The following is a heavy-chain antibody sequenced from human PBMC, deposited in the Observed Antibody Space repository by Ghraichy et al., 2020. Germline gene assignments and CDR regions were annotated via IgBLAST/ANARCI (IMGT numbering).Heavy chain of an antibody. Sequence: GESLNISCAASGFTFSDYGIHWVRQAPGKGLEWVAVIWYDGSNKYYADSVKGRFTISRDNSQNTLYLQMNSLRAEDTAVYYCARDFWGGYGMDVWGQGTTVTVSS. J-gene: IGHJ6*02. D-gene: IGHD3-16*01. V-gene: IGHV3-33*01. CDR1: GFTFSDYG. CDR2: IWYDGSNK. CDR3: ARDFWGGYGMDV.